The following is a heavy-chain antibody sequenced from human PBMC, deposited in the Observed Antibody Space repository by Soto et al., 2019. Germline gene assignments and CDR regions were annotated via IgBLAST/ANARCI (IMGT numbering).Heavy chain of an antibody. CDR2: ISTSGATR. CDR1: GFTFSTDS. CDR3: ARFFGSGFDY. J-gene: IGHJ4*02. Sequence: EVQLVESGGGLVQPGGSLRLSCVASGFTFSTDSMNWVRQAPGKGLDWVAHISTSGATRYYADSVKGRFTISRDNAKTSLYLQMDSLRNEDTAVYYCARFFGSGFDYLGQGTLVTVSS. V-gene: IGHV3-48*02. D-gene: IGHD6-19*01.